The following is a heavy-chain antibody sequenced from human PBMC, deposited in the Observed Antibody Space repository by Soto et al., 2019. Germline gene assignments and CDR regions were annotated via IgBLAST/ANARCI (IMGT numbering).Heavy chain of an antibody. Sequence: VASVKVSCKASGYTFTAYYIHWVRQAPGQGLEWMGWINPNSGDTNYAQKFQGWVTMTRDTSINTAYMEVSRLKSDDTAVYYCARSVTSNWFDPWGQGTLVTVSS. CDR2: INPNSGDT. CDR1: GYTFTAYY. D-gene: IGHD4-4*01. J-gene: IGHJ5*02. V-gene: IGHV1-2*04. CDR3: ARSVTSNWFDP.